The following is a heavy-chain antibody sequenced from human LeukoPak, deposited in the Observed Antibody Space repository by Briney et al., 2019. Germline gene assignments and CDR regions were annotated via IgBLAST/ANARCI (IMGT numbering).Heavy chain of an antibody. D-gene: IGHD3-10*01. CDR1: GFTFSSYE. J-gene: IGHJ5*02. V-gene: IGHV3-48*03. Sequence: GGSLRLSCAASGFTFSSYEMNWVRRAPGKGLEWVSYISSSGSTIYYADSVKGRFTISRDNAKNSLYLQMNSLRAEDTAVYYCARDGGSGSYLDWFDPWGQGTLVTVSS. CDR3: ARDGGSGSYLDWFDP. CDR2: ISSSGSTI.